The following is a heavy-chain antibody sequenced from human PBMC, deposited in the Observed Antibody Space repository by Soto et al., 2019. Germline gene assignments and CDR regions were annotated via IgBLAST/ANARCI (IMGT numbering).Heavy chain of an antibody. CDR1: GFNFDNYG. D-gene: IGHD1-7*01. V-gene: IGHV3-30*18. CDR2: ITYDGSNK. Sequence: GGSLRLSCQASGFNFDNYGMHWVRQAPGKGLEWVAVITYDGSNKYYADSVKGRFTISRDNSKNTLSLHLNTLKPEDTAVYHCAKDRVGGTFYTPLGFWGQGTLVTSPQ. J-gene: IGHJ4*02. CDR3: AKDRVGGTFYTPLGF.